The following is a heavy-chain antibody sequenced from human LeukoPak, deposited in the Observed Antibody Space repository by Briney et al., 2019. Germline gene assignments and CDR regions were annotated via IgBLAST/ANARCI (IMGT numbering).Heavy chain of an antibody. CDR3: ARVAVDSSGYYWLTTSFDY. CDR1: GGSISINTYY. Sequence: PSETLSLTCTVSGGSISINTYYWGWIRQPPGKGLEWIATIYQSGNTYYNPSLKSRVSMSVDTSKNQFSLKLTSVTAADTAVYYCARVAVDSSGYYWLTTSFDYWGQGTLVTVSS. CDR2: IYQSGNT. J-gene: IGHJ4*02. D-gene: IGHD3-22*01. V-gene: IGHV4-39*07.